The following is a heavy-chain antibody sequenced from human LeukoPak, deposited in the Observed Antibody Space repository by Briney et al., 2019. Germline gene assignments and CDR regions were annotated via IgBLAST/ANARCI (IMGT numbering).Heavy chain of an antibody. V-gene: IGHV3-21*01. CDR1: GFTFSSYT. CDR3: ARETYCSGGSCYKGNAFDI. CDR2: ISSSSSYI. D-gene: IGHD2-15*01. J-gene: IGHJ3*02. Sequence: GGSLRLSCAASGFTFSSYTMNWVRQAPGKGLEWVSSISSSSSYIYYADSMKGRFTISRDNAKNSLYLQMNSLRADDTAVYYFARETYCSGGSCYKGNAFDIWGQGTMVTVSS.